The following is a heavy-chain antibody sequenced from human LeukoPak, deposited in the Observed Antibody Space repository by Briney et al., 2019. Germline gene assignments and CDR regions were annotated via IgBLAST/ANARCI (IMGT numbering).Heavy chain of an antibody. Sequence: PPETLSLTCTVSGGSISSYYWSWIRQPPGKGLEWIRYIYYSGSTNYNPSLKSRVTISVDTSKNQFSLKLSSVTAADTAVYYCARDIAMVRGVSLYDYWGQGTLVTVSS. D-gene: IGHD3-10*01. CDR1: GGSISSYY. CDR2: IYYSGST. J-gene: IGHJ4*02. V-gene: IGHV4-59*01. CDR3: ARDIAMVRGVSLYDY.